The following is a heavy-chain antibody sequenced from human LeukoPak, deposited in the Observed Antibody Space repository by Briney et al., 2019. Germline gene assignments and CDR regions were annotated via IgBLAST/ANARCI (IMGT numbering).Heavy chain of an antibody. D-gene: IGHD3-22*01. CDR3: AGSSRSDYSLPLGDY. CDR2: IYYSGSS. Sequence: SETLSLTCAVYGGSFSGYYWSWIRQPPGKGLEWIGTIYYSGSSYYNPSLKSRVTISVDTSKNQFSLKLSSVTAADTAVYYCAGSSRSDYSLPLGDYWGQGTLVTVSS. J-gene: IGHJ4*02. CDR1: GGSFSGYY. V-gene: IGHV4-34*01.